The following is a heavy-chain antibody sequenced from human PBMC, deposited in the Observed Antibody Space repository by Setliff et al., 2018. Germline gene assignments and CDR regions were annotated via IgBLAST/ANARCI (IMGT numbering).Heavy chain of an antibody. V-gene: IGHV3-23*01. D-gene: IGHD2-15*01. CDR2: ISGSGSSA. CDR3: AKDRYCGGGSCLKDFEY. CDR1: GFTFSTYA. J-gene: IGHJ4*02. Sequence: PGGSLRLSCAASGFTFSTYAVSWVRQAPGKGLEWVSSISGSGSSAYYADSVKGRFTISRDNPKNTLFLQMNSPRAEDTAVYYCAKDRYCGGGSCLKDFEYWGQGTLVTVSS.